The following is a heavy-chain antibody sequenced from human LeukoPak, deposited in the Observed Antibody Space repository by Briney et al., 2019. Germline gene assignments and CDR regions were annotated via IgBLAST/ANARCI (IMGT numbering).Heavy chain of an antibody. Sequence: ASVKVSCKASGYTFTGRYVHWVRQAPGQGLEWMGWINPNSGGTNYAQKFQGRVTMTRDTSISTAYMELSRLRSDDTAVYYRAREGHCSSTNCYFSFDYWGQGTLVTVSS. V-gene: IGHV1-2*02. CDR3: AREGHCSSTNCYFSFDY. CDR1: GYTFTGRY. D-gene: IGHD2-2*01. J-gene: IGHJ4*02. CDR2: INPNSGGT.